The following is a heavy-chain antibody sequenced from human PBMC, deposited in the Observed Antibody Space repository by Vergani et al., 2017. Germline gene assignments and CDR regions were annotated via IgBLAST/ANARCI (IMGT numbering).Heavy chain of an antibody. Sequence: EVQLVESGGGLVQPGGSLRLSCAASGFTFSSYSMNWVRQAPGKGLEWVSYISSSSSTIYYADSVKGRFTISRDNAKNSLYLQMNSLRAEDTAVYYCARGRYDFWSGYYSYYYYYMDVWGKGTTVTVSS. CDR2: ISSSSSTI. D-gene: IGHD3-3*01. CDR1: GFTFSSYS. J-gene: IGHJ6*03. CDR3: ARGRYDFWSGYYSYYYYYMDV. V-gene: IGHV3-48*01.